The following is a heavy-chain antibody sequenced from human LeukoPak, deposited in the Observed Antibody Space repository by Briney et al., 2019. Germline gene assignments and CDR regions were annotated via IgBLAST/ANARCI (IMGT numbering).Heavy chain of an antibody. Sequence: GGSLRLSCAASGFTVSSSYMSWVRQAPGKGLEWVSVIYSGGSTYYADSVKGRFTISRDNSKNTLYLQMNSLRAEDTAVYYCAKDSYDSSGSRYDYWGQGTLVTVSS. V-gene: IGHV3-53*01. CDR1: GFTVSSSY. CDR3: AKDSYDSSGSRYDY. J-gene: IGHJ4*02. CDR2: IYSGGST. D-gene: IGHD3-22*01.